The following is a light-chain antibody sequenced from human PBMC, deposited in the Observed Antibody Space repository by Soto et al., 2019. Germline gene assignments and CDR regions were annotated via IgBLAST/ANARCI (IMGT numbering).Light chain of an antibody. CDR3: QQYDNDSWT. CDR1: QSISSW. Sequence: DIQMTQSPSTLSASVGDRVIITCRASQSISSWLAWYQQKPGKAPNLLIYKASALKSGVPSRFRGSGSGTEYSLAISSLQPDDCATYYCQQYDNDSWTFGQGTKVEIK. CDR2: KAS. V-gene: IGKV1-5*03. J-gene: IGKJ1*01.